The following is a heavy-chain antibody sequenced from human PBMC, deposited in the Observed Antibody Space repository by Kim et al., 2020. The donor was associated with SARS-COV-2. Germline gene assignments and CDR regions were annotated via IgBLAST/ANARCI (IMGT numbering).Heavy chain of an antibody. V-gene: IGHV3-33*01. CDR2: IWYDGSNK. Sequence: GGSLRLSCAASGFTFSSYGMHWVRQAPGKGLEWVAVIWYDGSNKYYADSVKGRFTISRDNSKNTLYLQMNSLRAEDTAVYYCARSFHGGNSVADPFDYWGQGNLVTVSS. CDR1: GFTFSSYG. J-gene: IGHJ4*02. CDR3: ARSFHGGNSVADPFDY. D-gene: IGHD2-21*02.